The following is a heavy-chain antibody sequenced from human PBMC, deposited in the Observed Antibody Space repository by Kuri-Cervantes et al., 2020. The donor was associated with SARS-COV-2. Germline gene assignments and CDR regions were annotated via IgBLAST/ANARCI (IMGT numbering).Heavy chain of an antibody. Sequence: LRLSCTVSGGSISSGSYYWSWIRQPAGKGLEWIGRIYTSGSTNYNPSLKSRVTISVDTSKNQFSLKLSSVTAADTAVYYCAKDGYPYCGGDCYSDYWGQGTLVTVSS. J-gene: IGHJ4*02. CDR1: GGSISSGSYY. CDR3: AKDGYPYCGGDCYSDY. CDR2: IYTSGST. V-gene: IGHV4-61*02. D-gene: IGHD2-21*02.